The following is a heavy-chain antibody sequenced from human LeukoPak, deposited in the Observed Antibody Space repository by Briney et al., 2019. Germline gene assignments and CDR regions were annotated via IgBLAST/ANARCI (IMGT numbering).Heavy chain of an antibody. J-gene: IGHJ5*02. CDR2: ISSSSSYI. Sequence: GGSLRLSCAASGFTFSSYSMNWVRQAPGKGLEWVSSISSSSSYIYYADSVKGRFTISRDNAKNSLYLQMNSLRAEDTAVYYCASDPYYYDSRGYNWFDPWGQGTLVTVSS. CDR1: GFTFSSYS. V-gene: IGHV3-21*01. D-gene: IGHD3-22*01. CDR3: ASDPYYYDSRGYNWFDP.